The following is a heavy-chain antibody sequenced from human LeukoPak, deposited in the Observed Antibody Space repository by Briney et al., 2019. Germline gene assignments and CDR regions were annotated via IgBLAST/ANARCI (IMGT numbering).Heavy chain of an antibody. CDR1: GYSFISYS. J-gene: IGHJ4*02. CDR3: ASGGFTMVRRIERADY. CDR2: INPSDENT. V-gene: IGHV1-46*01. Sequence: APVKVSCKASGYSFISYSMHWVRQAPGQGLEWMGIINPSDENTTYAQRFQGRVTMTRDMSTSTVYMELSGLTSEDTAMYYCASGGFTMVRRIERADYWGQGTLVVVSS. D-gene: IGHD3-10*01.